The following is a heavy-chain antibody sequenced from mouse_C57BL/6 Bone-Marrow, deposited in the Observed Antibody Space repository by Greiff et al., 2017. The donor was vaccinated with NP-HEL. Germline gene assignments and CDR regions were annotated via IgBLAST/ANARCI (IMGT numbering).Heavy chain of an antibody. D-gene: IGHD2-14*01. CDR3: ERRGVRRRCDAMDD. Sequence: QVQLKESGAELARPGASVKLSCKASGYTFTSYGLSWVKQRTGQGLEWIGEIYPRSGNTYYNEKFKGKATLTADKSSSTAYMELRSLTSEDSAVYVCERRGVRRRCDAMDDWGQGNSVTVSA. CDR2: IYPRSGNT. CDR1: GYTFTSYG. V-gene: IGHV1-81*01. J-gene: IGHJ4*01.